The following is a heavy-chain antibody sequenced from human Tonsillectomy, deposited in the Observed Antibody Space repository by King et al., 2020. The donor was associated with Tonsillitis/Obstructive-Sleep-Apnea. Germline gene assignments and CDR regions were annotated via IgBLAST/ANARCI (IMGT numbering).Heavy chain of an antibody. D-gene: IGHD3-16*01. V-gene: IGHV3-48*03. CDR2: ISSSGSAI. CDR1: GFIFSSSE. J-gene: IGHJ4*02. CDR3: AREGEIAAYHY. Sequence: LVESGGGLVQPGGSLRLSCAASGFIFSSSEMNWVRQAPGKGLEWVLYISSSGSAIYYADSVKGRFTISRDNAKNSLFLQMSGLRAEDTAVYYCAREGEIAAYHYWGQGNLVTVSS.